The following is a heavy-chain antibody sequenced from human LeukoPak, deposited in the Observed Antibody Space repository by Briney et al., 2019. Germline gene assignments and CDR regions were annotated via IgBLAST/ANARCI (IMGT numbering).Heavy chain of an antibody. Sequence: PGGSLRLSCSASGFTFSSYAMHWVRQAPGKGLEYVSAISSNRGSTYYADSVKGRFTISRDNSKNTLCLQMSSLRAEDTAVYYCVKDLGQQWLVSYFDYWGQRTLVTVSS. J-gene: IGHJ4*02. CDR1: GFTFSSYA. V-gene: IGHV3-64D*06. CDR2: ISSNRGST. D-gene: IGHD6-19*01. CDR3: VKDLGQQWLVSYFDY.